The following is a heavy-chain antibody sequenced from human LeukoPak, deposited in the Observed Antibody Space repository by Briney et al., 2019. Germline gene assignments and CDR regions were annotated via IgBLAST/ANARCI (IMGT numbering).Heavy chain of an antibody. CDR3: ARSLGSSGWYYPYRFDP. D-gene: IGHD6-19*01. CDR1: GGSISSGRHY. Sequence: SETLSLTCSVSGGSISSGRHYWSWIRQPAGKGLEWIGRIYTSGSAYYNPSLRSRVTISVDTSKNQFSLKLSSVTAADTAVYYCARSLGSSGWYYPYRFDPWGQGTLVTVSS. J-gene: IGHJ5*02. V-gene: IGHV4-61*02. CDR2: IYTSGSA.